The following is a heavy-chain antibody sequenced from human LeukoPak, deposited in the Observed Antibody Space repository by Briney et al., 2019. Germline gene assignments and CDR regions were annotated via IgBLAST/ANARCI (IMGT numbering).Heavy chain of an antibody. CDR3: ARDSNYNWNLGGSFDY. J-gene: IGHJ4*02. Sequence: ASVTVSCTASGYTFTSYDFNWVRQATGQRPEWMGWMSPNSGDTGYAQKFQDRVTMTRNTSISTAYMELSSLRSDDTAVYYCARDSNYNWNLGGSFDYWGQGTLVTVSS. CDR1: GYTFTSYD. V-gene: IGHV1-8*01. D-gene: IGHD1-20*01. CDR2: MSPNSGDT.